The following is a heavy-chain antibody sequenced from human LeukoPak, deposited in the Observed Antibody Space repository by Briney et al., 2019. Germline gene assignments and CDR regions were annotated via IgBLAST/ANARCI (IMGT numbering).Heavy chain of an antibody. CDR1: GFTFSTYW. J-gene: IGHJ3*02. CDR2: INQDGSQK. CDR3: ARDVSDYNRDAFDI. V-gene: IGHV3-7*01. Sequence: GGSLRLSCAASGFTFSTYWMTWVRQAPGKGLEWVANINQDGSQKYYVDSVKGRCTISRDNAKNSLYLQINSLRAEETAMYYCARDVSDYNRDAFDIWGQGTMVTVAS. D-gene: IGHD3-10*01.